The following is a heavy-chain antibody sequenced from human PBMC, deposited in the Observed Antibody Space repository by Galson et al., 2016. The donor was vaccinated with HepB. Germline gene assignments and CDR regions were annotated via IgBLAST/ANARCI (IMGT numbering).Heavy chain of an antibody. CDR1: GYSFATYW. Sequence: QSGAEVKKPGESLKMSRKGSGYSFATYWIGWVRQLPGKGLEWMGIIYPGDSDTRYSPSFQGQVTISADKSISTAYLQWSRLKASDTAMYYCARLGTRGSYWYFELWGHGTLVSVSS. CDR2: IYPGDSDT. CDR3: ARLGTRGSYWYFEL. J-gene: IGHJ2*01. D-gene: IGHD7-27*01. V-gene: IGHV5-51*01.